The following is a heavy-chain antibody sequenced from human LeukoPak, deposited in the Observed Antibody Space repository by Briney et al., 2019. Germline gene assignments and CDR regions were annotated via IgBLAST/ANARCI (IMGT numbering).Heavy chain of an antibody. CDR1: GFTFSGSG. D-gene: IGHD3-10*01. V-gene: IGHV3-33*01. CDR3: ARESVLLWFGEVERGYYFDY. J-gene: IGHJ4*02. CDR2: IWYEGSIK. Sequence: PGRSLRLSCAASGFTFSGSGMHWVRQAPGKGREWVGVIWYEGSIKYYADSVKGRFTISRDNSKNPLYLQMTSLRAEDTAVYYCARESVLLWFGEVERGYYFDYWGQGTLVTVSS.